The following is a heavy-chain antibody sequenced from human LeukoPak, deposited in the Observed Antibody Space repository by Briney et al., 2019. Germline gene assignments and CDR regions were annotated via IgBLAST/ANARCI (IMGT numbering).Heavy chain of an antibody. CDR2: ISSSSSYI. CDR1: GFTFSSYT. V-gene: IGHV3-21*01. D-gene: IGHD2-15*01. Sequence: GGSPTLSCEASGFTFSSYTMNWVRQAPGKGLEWVSSISSSSSYIYYADSVKGRFTISRDNAKNSLCLQMNTLRAEDTAVYYCTKGGGDSCCEWGQGTLVTVSS. CDR3: TKGGGDSCCE. J-gene: IGHJ4*02.